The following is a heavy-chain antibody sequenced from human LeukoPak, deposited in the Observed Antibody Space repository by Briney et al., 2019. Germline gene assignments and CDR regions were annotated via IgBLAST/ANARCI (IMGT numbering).Heavy chain of an antibody. J-gene: IGHJ4*02. CDR3: ARGKDDSSGLTDY. Sequence: SETLSLTCTVSGGSISSYYWSWIRQPPGKGLEWIGYIYYSGSTNYNPSLKSRVTMSVDTSKNQFSLKLSSVTAADTAVYYCARGKDDSSGLTDYWGQGTLVTVSS. CDR2: IYYSGST. D-gene: IGHD3-22*01. V-gene: IGHV4-59*01. CDR1: GGSISSYY.